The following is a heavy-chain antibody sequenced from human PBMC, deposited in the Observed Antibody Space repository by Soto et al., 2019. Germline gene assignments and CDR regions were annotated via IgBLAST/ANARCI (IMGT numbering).Heavy chain of an antibody. CDR2: IYYSGST. V-gene: IGHV4-39*01. Sequence: PSETLSLTCTVSGGSISSSSYYWGWIRQPPGKGLEWIGSIYYSGSTYYNPSLKSRVTISVDTSKNQFSLKLSSVTAADTAVYYCARSERSMVSDYWGQGTLVTVS. CDR1: GGSISSSSYY. J-gene: IGHJ4*02. CDR3: ARSERSMVSDY. D-gene: IGHD2-8*01.